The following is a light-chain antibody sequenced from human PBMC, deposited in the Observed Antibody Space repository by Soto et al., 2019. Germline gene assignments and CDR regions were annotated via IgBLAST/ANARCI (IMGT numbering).Light chain of an antibody. Sequence: AIQLTQSPSSLSASVGDRVTITCRASQGINSALAWYQQKPGKAPKLLIYDASSLESGVPSRFTGSGSGTDFTLTISSLQPEDFATYYCHQFTSYPHTFGGGTKVEIK. CDR2: DAS. J-gene: IGKJ4*01. CDR1: QGINSA. CDR3: HQFTSYPHT. V-gene: IGKV1-13*02.